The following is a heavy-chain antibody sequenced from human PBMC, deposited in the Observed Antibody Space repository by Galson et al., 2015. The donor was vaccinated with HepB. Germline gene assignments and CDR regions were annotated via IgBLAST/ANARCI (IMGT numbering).Heavy chain of an antibody. J-gene: IGHJ4*02. CDR2: INHEGSEK. D-gene: IGHD3-3*01. CDR3: ARDRDNDFWSGPRFDY. Sequence: SLRLSCAASEFTFSNYWMTWVCQAPGKGLEWVANINHEGSEKNYVDSVEGRFTISRDNAKNSLFLQMNSLRDEDTAVYYCARDRDNDFWSGPRFDYWGQGTLVTVSS. V-gene: IGHV3-7*01. CDR1: EFTFSNYW.